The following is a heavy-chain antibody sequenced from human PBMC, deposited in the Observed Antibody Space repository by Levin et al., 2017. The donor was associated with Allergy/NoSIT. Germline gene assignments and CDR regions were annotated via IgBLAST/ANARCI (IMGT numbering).Heavy chain of an antibody. Sequence: GGSLRLSCAASGFTFSSYGMHWVRQAPGKGLEWVAVISYDGSNKYYADSVKGRFTISRDNSKNTLYLQMNSLRAEDTAVYYCAKDRGVDISMGYWGQGTLVTVSS. CDR3: AKDRGVDISMGY. D-gene: IGHD3-10*01. V-gene: IGHV3-30*18. CDR1: GFTFSSYG. J-gene: IGHJ4*02. CDR2: ISYDGSNK.